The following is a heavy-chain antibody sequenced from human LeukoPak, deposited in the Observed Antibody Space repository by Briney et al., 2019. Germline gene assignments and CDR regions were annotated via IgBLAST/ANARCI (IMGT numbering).Heavy chain of an antibody. J-gene: IGHJ3*02. CDR2: IIPIFGTA. Sequence: SVKVSCEASGGTFSSYAISWVRQAPGQGLEWMGGIIPIFGTANYAQKFQGRVTITTDESTSTAYMELSSLRSEDTAVYYCARSHQQLVYDAFDIWGQGTMVTVSS. D-gene: IGHD6-13*01. V-gene: IGHV1-69*05. CDR3: ARSHQQLVYDAFDI. CDR1: GGTFSSYA.